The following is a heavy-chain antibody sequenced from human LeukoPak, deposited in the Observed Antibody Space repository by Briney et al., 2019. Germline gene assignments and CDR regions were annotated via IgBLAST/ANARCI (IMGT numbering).Heavy chain of an antibody. CDR3: ARGSKYDFWSGYTNYYYYYMDV. V-gene: IGHV1-46*01. Sequence: GASVKVSCKASGYTFTSYYMHWVRQAPGQGLEWMGIINPSGGNTGYAQKFQGRVTITRNTSISTAYMELSSLRSEDTAVYYCARGSKYDFWSGYTNYYYYYMDVWGKGTTVTVSS. CDR1: GYTFTSYY. J-gene: IGHJ6*03. D-gene: IGHD3-3*01. CDR2: INPSGGNT.